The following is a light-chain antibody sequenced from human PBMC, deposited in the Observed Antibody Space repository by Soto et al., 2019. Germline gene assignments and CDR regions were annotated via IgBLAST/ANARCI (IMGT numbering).Light chain of an antibody. CDR2: NTN. Sequence: QTVVTQEPSFSVSPGGTVTLTCGLSSGSVSTSYYPSWYQQTPGQAPRTLIYNTNTRSSGVPDRFSGSILGNRAALTITGAQADDECDYYCVLYLGSGIRVFGGGTKLTVL. J-gene: IGLJ3*02. CDR3: VLYLGSGIRV. CDR1: SGSVSTSYY. V-gene: IGLV8-61*01.